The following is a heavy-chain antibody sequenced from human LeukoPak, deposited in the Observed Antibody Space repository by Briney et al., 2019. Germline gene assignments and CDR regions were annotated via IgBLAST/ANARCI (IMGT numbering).Heavy chain of an antibody. D-gene: IGHD3-10*01. CDR3: AKPFMVRGVPRAFDI. V-gene: IGHV3-30*02. J-gene: IGHJ3*02. Sequence: PGGSLRFSCAASGFTFSSYGMHWVHQAPGKGLEWVAFIRYDGSNKYYADSVKGRFTISRDNSKNTLYLQMNSLRAEDTAVYYCAKPFMVRGVPRAFDIWGQGTMVTVSS. CDR1: GFTFSSYG. CDR2: IRYDGSNK.